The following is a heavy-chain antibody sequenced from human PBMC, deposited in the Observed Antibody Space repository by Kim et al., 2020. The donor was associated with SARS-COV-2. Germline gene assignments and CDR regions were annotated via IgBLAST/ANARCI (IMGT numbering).Heavy chain of an antibody. V-gene: IGHV4-38-2*02. J-gene: IGHJ4*02. CDR3: ARDSSSLDY. D-gene: IGHD6-13*01. Sequence: SETLSLTCTVSGYSISSGYYWGWIRQPPGKGLEWIGSIYHSGSTYYNPSLKSRVTISVDTSKNQFSLKLSSVTAADTAVYYCARDSSSLDYWGQGTLVTVSS. CDR2: IYHSGST. CDR1: GYSISSGYY.